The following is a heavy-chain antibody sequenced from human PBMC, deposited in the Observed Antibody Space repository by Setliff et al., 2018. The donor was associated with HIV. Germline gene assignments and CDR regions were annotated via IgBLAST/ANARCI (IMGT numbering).Heavy chain of an antibody. J-gene: IGHJ5*02. D-gene: IGHD2-2*02. CDR2: INPSDGST. V-gene: IGHV1-46*03. Sequence: ASVKVSCKASGYTFTSYTTHWVRQAPGQGPEWMGLINPSDGSTSYAPKFQDRVTMTRDTSTTTVYMELSSLRSDDTAVYYCARAQFNTSPWVNSWGQGTLVTVSS. CDR3: ARAQFNTSPWVNS. CDR1: GYTFTSYT.